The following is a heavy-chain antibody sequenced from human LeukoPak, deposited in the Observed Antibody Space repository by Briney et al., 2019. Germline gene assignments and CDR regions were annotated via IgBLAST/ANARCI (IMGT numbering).Heavy chain of an antibody. CDR1: GGTFSSYA. Sequence: SVKVSCKASGGTFSSYAISWVRQAPGQGLEWMGGIIPIFGTANYAQKFQGRVTITADESTSTAYMELSSLRSEDTAVYYCARDRREGLLWLGAYFDYWGQGTLVTVSS. V-gene: IGHV1-69*01. J-gene: IGHJ4*02. CDR2: IIPIFGTA. CDR3: ARDRREGLLWLGAYFDY. D-gene: IGHD3-10*01.